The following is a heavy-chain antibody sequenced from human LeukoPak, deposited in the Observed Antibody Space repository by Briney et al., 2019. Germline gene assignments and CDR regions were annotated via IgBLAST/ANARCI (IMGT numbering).Heavy chain of an antibody. Sequence: PSETLSLTCTVSGGSISSYYWSWIRQPPGKGLEWIGYIYYSGSTNYNPSLKSRVTISVDTSKNQFSLKLSSVTAADTAVYYCARVDDYSNYEEYYMDVWGKGTTVTVSS. CDR3: ARVDDYSNYEEYYMDV. V-gene: IGHV4-59*01. CDR1: GGSISSYY. D-gene: IGHD4-11*01. CDR2: IYYSGST. J-gene: IGHJ6*03.